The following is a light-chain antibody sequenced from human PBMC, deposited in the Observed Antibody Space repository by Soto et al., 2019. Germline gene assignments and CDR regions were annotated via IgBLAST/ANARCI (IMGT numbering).Light chain of an antibody. V-gene: IGKV3-20*01. CDR3: QRYGDSPPNT. CDR1: QSVNSRF. CDR2: AAS. Sequence: EIVLTQSPGTLSLSPGEIATLSCRASQSVNSRFLAWYQHKPGQAPRLLIYAASTRATGIPDRFSGSASGTAFFILPISRLEPEDFAVYYCQRYGDSPPNTFGQGTKLEIK. J-gene: IGKJ2*01.